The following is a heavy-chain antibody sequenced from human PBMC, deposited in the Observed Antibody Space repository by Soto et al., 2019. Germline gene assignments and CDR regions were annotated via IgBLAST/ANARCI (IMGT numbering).Heavy chain of an antibody. D-gene: IGHD3-22*01. Sequence: ESGGGVVQPGRSLRLSCAASGFTFSSYAMHWVRQAPGKGLEWVAVISYDGSNKYYADSVKGRFTISRDNSKNTLYLQMNSLRAEDTAVYYCARDRYYYDSSGYYYVDYWGQGTLVTVSS. CDR1: GFTFSSYA. CDR3: ARDRYYYDSSGYYYVDY. V-gene: IGHV3-30-3*01. J-gene: IGHJ4*02. CDR2: ISYDGSNK.